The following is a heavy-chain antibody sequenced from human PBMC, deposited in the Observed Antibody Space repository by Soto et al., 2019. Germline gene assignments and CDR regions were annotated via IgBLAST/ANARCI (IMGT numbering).Heavy chain of an antibody. J-gene: IGHJ1*01. Sequence: EVHLLESGGGLVQPGGSLRLSCVASGFTFSSYAMSWVRQAPGKGLEWVSSIVGSGGRTYYADSVQGRFTISRDNSKNTLYLQLNSRGAEDTAIFYCAKAPVPDYTAYGSCVFELWGRGTLVTVSS. D-gene: IGHD4-4*01. CDR3: AKAPVPDYTAYGSCVFEL. CDR1: GFTFSSYA. V-gene: IGHV3-23*01. CDR2: IVGSGGRT.